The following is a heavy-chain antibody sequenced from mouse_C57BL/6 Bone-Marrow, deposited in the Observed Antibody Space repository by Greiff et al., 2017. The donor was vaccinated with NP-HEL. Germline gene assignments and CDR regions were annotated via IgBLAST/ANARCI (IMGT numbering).Heavy chain of an antibody. CDR2: INPGSGGT. Sequence: VQLQQSGAELVRPGTSVKVSCKASGYAFTNYLIEWVKQRPGQGLEWIGVINPGSGGTNYNEKFKGKSTLTADKSSSTAYMQLSSLTSEDSAVYFCAREDLDYWCQGTTLTVSS. V-gene: IGHV1-54*01. CDR1: GYAFTNYL. J-gene: IGHJ2*01. CDR3: AREDLDY.